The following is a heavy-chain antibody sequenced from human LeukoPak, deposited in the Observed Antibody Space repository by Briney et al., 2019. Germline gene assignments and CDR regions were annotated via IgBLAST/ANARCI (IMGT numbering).Heavy chain of an antibody. D-gene: IGHD5-18*01. CDR2: IYYSGST. Sequence: SETLSLTCTVSGGSISSSSYYWGWIRQPPGKGLEWIGSIYYSGSTYYNPSLKSRVTISVDTSKNQFSLKLSSVTAADTAVYYCAGWIQLWYTPGFDYWGQGTLVTVSP. CDR1: GGSISSSSYY. J-gene: IGHJ4*02. V-gene: IGHV4-39*01. CDR3: AGWIQLWYTPGFDY.